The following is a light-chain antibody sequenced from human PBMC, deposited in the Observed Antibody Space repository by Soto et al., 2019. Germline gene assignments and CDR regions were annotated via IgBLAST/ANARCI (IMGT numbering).Light chain of an antibody. V-gene: IGLV2-11*01. CDR1: SSDVGVYNY. CDR2: DVS. J-gene: IGLJ1*01. CDR3: CSYAGSYALYV. Sequence: QSVLTQPRSVSGSPGQSVSMSCTGTSSDVGVYNYVSWYQQHPGKARKLMIYDVSKRPSGAPDRFSGSKSGNTASLTISGLQAEDEADYYCCSYAGSYALYVFGTGTKVPV.